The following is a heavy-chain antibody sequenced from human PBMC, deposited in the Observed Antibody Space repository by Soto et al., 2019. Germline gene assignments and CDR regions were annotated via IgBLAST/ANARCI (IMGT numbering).Heavy chain of an antibody. D-gene: IGHD2-15*01. CDR1: GFTFSSYG. CDR2: ISYDGSNK. J-gene: IGHJ6*02. V-gene: IGHV3-30*18. Sequence: GSLRLSCAASGFTFSSYGMHWVRQAPGKGLEWVAVISYDGSNKYYADSVKGRFTISRDNSKNTLHLQMNSLRAEDTAVYYCAKDSKKWSSPGGMDVWGQGTTVTVSS. CDR3: AKDSKKWSSPGGMDV.